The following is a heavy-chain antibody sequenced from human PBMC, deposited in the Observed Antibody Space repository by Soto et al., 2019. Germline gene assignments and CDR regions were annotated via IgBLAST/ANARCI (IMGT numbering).Heavy chain of an antibody. CDR1: GYTFTSYY. CDR2: INPSGGST. CDR3: ARSKSYGDYVIYFDY. J-gene: IGHJ4*02. V-gene: IGHV1-46*03. D-gene: IGHD4-17*01. Sequence: ASVKVSCKASGYTFTSYYMHWVRQAPGQGLEWMGIINPSGGSTSYAQKFQGRVTMTRDTSTGTVYMELSSLRSEDTAVYYCARSKSYGDYVIYFDYWGQGTLVTVSS.